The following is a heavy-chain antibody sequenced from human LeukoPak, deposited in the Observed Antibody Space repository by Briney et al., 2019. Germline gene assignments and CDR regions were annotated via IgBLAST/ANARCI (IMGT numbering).Heavy chain of an antibody. Sequence: GGSLRLSCAASGFTFTSYSMNWVRQAPGKGLEWVSYISSSGSTIYYADSVKGRFTISRDNAKNSLYLQMNSLRAEDTAVYYCASLFIYQLPSHRRDYWGQGTLVTVSS. CDR1: GFTFTSYS. D-gene: IGHD2-2*01. CDR3: ASLFIYQLPSHRRDY. CDR2: ISSSGSTI. J-gene: IGHJ4*02. V-gene: IGHV3-48*01.